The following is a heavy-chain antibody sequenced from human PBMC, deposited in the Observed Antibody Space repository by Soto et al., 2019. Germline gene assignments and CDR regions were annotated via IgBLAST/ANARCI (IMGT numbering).Heavy chain of an antibody. D-gene: IGHD3-10*01. Sequence: QVQLVESGGGVVHPGKSLRLSCEGSGFTFSSFGMDWVRQAPGKGLEWVAAISFDGKDISYSDSVKGRLTISRDKSKNTLYLQMDSLRPEDTGVYFCAKESLDYFDSGRFYAPAFDHWGQGTLVTVSS. CDR2: ISFDGKDI. J-gene: IGHJ4*02. V-gene: IGHV3-30*18. CDR3: AKESLDYFDSGRFYAPAFDH. CDR1: GFTFSSFG.